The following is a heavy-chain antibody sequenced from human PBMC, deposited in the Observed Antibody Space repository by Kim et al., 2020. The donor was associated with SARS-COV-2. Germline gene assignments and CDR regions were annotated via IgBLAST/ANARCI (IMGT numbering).Heavy chain of an antibody. V-gene: IGHV3-7*01. CDR3: AREASGGDGSGDS. CDR1: GFTLSDYW. Sequence: GGSLRLSCAASGFTLSDYWMSWARQAPGKGLEWVVNINRDGSQMYYVDSVKGRFTISRDNARNSLYLQMNSLRVEDTAIYFCAREASGGDGSGDSWGQGTLVIVSS. D-gene: IGHD2-21*01. CDR2: INRDGSQM. J-gene: IGHJ4*02.